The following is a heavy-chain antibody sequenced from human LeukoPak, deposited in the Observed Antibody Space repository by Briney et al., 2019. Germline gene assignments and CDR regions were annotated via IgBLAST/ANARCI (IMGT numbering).Heavy chain of an antibody. CDR2: INISGST. J-gene: IGHJ5*02. CDR3: ARGFEGSGSLKYSHLGFDP. V-gene: IGHV4-34*01. D-gene: IGHD3-10*01. Sequence: SETLSLTCAVYGGSFSGYYWSWIRQPPGKGLGWFGEINISGSTNYNPSLKSRVTISVDTSKNQFSLKLSSVTAADTAVYYCARGFEGSGSLKYSHLGFDPWGQGTLVTVSS. CDR1: GGSFSGYY.